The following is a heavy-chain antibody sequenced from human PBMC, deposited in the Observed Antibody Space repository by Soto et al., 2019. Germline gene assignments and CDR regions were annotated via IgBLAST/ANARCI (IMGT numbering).Heavy chain of an antibody. CDR2: IIPIFGTA. CDR3: AIEAIAAAGLRAYNWFDP. J-gene: IGHJ5*02. V-gene: IGHV1-69*13. Sequence: SVKVSCKASGGTFSSYAISWVRQAPGQGLEWMGGIIPIFGTANYAQKFQGRVTITADGSTSTAYMELSSLRSEDTAVYYCAIEAIAAAGLRAYNWFDPWGQGTLVTVSS. CDR1: GGTFSSYA. D-gene: IGHD6-13*01.